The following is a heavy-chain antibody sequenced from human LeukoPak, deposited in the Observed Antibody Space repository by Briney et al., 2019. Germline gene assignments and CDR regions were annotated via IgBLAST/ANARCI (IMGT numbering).Heavy chain of an antibody. D-gene: IGHD3-3*01. CDR2: IYYSGST. CDR1: GGSISSSSYY. Sequence: PSETLSLTCSVSGGSISSSSYYWGWIRQPPGKGLEYIGTIYYSGSTYYTPSLKSRVTISVDTSKNQFSLKLNSLTAADTAVYYCARVAKLSWCAYYLDSWGQGTLVTVTS. V-gene: IGHV4-39*07. CDR3: ARVAKLSWCAYYLDS. J-gene: IGHJ4*02.